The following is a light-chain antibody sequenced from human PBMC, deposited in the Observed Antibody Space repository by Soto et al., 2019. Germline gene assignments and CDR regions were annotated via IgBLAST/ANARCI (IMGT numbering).Light chain of an antibody. CDR1: QSISSW. CDR2: AAY. CDR3: LQDYNYPRT. Sequence: DIQWTNSPSTFSAFLGERLTIPSRASQSISSWLAWYQQKPGKAPKLLIYAAYSLQSGVPSRFSGSGSGTDFTLTISSLQPEDFATYYCLQDYNYPRTFGQGTKVDI. V-gene: IGKV1-5*01. J-gene: IGKJ1*01.